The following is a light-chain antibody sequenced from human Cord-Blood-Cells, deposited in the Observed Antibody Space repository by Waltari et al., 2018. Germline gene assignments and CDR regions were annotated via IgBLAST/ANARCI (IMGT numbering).Light chain of an antibody. Sequence: EIVLPQSPATLSLSPGERATLSCRASQRVSSYLAWYQQKPGQAPRLLIYDASNRATGIPARFSGSGAGTDFTLTISSLEPEDFAVYYCQQRSNWPPGFGQGTRLEIK. CDR3: QQRSNWPPG. CDR2: DAS. J-gene: IGKJ5*01. V-gene: IGKV3-11*01. CDR1: QRVSSY.